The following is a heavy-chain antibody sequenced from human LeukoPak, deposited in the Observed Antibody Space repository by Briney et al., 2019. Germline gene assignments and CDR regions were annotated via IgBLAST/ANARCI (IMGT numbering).Heavy chain of an antibody. D-gene: IGHD6-13*01. CDR3: ARELNSSPDY. J-gene: IGHJ4*02. CDR2: ISSSGNTT. CDR1: GFSFSDYY. V-gene: IGHV3-11*01. Sequence: PGGSLRLSCAASGFSFSDYYMSWVRQAPGKGLEWVSYISSSGNTTYYADSVKGRFTISRDNAKNSLYLQMNSLRAEDTAVYYCARELNSSPDYWGQGTLVTVSS.